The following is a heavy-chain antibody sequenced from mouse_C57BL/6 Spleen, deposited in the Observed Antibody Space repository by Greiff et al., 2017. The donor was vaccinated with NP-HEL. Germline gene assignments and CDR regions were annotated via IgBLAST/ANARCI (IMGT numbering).Heavy chain of an antibody. CDR2: IDPENGDT. V-gene: IGHV14-4*01. Sequence: EVHLVESGAELVRPGASVKLSCTASGFNIKDDYMHWVKQRPEQGLEWIGWIDPENGDTEYASKFQGKATITADTSSNTAYLQLSSLTSEDTAVYYCTDYGSSYRAMDYWGQGTSVTVSS. J-gene: IGHJ4*01. D-gene: IGHD1-1*01. CDR3: TDYGSSYRAMDY. CDR1: GFNIKDDY.